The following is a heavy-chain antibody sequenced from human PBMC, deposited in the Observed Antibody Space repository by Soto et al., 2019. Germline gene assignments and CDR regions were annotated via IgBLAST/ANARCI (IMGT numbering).Heavy chain of an antibody. CDR1: GGSISSYY. D-gene: IGHD6-19*01. J-gene: IGHJ4*02. CDR2: FYYSGST. V-gene: IGHV4-59*01. Sequence: QVQLQESGPGLVKPSETLSLTCTVSGGSISSYYWSWIRQPPGKGLEWIGCFYYSGSTNYNPSLKRRVTISVDTSKKQFSLKLRSVTAADTAVYYCARGGWKLFDYWGQGTLVTVSS. CDR3: ARGGWKLFDY.